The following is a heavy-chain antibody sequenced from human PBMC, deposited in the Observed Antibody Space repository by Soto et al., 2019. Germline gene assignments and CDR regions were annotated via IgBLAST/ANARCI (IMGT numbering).Heavy chain of an antibody. CDR2: IYHSGST. CDR3: ARGMTTVTTLDY. Sequence: QLQLQESGSGLVKPSRTLSLTCAVSGGSISSGGYSWSWIRQPPGKGLEWIGYIYHSGSTYYNPSLKSRVTISLDRSKKQFSLKLSSVTAAETAVYYCARGMTTVTTLDYWGQGTLVTVSS. J-gene: IGHJ4*02. CDR1: GGSISSGGYS. D-gene: IGHD4-17*01. V-gene: IGHV4-30-2*01.